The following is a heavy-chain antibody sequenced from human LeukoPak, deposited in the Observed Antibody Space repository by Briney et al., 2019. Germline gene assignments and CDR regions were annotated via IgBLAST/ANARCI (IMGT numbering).Heavy chain of an antibody. CDR1: GFTFSSYW. V-gene: IGHV3-74*01. Sequence: GGSLRLSCAASGFTFSSYWMHWVRQAPGKGLVWVSRINSDGSSTSYADSVKGRFTISRDNSKNTLYLQMNSLRAEDTAVYYCAKPDTAMWGFDYWGQGTLVTVSS. CDR3: AKPDTAMWGFDY. J-gene: IGHJ4*02. CDR2: INSDGSST. D-gene: IGHD5-18*01.